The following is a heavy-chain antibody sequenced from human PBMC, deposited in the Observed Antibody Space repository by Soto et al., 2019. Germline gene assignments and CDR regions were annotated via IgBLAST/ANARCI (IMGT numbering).Heavy chain of an antibody. CDR3: ARDSWPYYYGSGSYMTPTYYYGMDV. CDR2: INAGNGNT. Sequence: ASVKVSCKASGYTFTSCAMHWVRQAPGQRLEWMGWINAGNGNTKYSQKFQGRVTITRDTSASTAYMELSSLRPEDTAVYYCARDSWPYYYGSGSYMTPTYYYGMDVWGQGTTVTVSS. V-gene: IGHV1-3*01. J-gene: IGHJ6*02. CDR1: GYTFTSCA. D-gene: IGHD3-10*01.